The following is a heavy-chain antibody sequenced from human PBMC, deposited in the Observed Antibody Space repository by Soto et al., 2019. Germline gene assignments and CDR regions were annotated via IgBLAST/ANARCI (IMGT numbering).Heavy chain of an antibody. Sequence: SETLSLTCTVSGGSISSYYWSWIRQPPGKGLEWIGYIYYSGSTNYNPSLKSRVTISVDTSKNQFSLKLSSVTAADTAVYYCAVRGYCSGGSCRTQDYWGQGTLVTVSS. D-gene: IGHD2-15*01. CDR1: GGSISSYY. CDR3: AVRGYCSGGSCRTQDY. CDR2: IYYSGST. V-gene: IGHV4-59*01. J-gene: IGHJ4*02.